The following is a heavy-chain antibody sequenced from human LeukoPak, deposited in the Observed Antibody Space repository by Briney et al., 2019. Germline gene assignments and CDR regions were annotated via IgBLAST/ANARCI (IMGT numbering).Heavy chain of an antibody. D-gene: IGHD2-21*02. Sequence: GGSLRLSCAASGFTFSSYRMHWVRQAPGKGLVWVSRIDSDGSSTSYADSVKGRFTISRDNAKNTLYLQMNSLRAEDTAVYYCARGYYCGGDCYSNDYWGQGTLVTVSS. CDR1: GFTFSSYR. J-gene: IGHJ4*02. CDR2: IDSDGSST. CDR3: ARGYYCGGDCYSNDY. V-gene: IGHV3-74*01.